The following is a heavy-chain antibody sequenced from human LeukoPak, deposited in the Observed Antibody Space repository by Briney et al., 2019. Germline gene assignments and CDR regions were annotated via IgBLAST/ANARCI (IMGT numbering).Heavy chain of an antibody. CDR1: GFTFSIYG. V-gene: IGHV3-64D*06. J-gene: IGHJ4*01. CDR2: ISRNGDRT. Sequence: GGSLSPSRSVSGFTFSIYGMNWVRQAPGKGLEYVAAISRNGDRTNYADSVKGRFTISRDNSKTTLYLQLSSLRVEDTALYYCRKELHVKDGYWGQG. CDR3: RKELHVKDGY.